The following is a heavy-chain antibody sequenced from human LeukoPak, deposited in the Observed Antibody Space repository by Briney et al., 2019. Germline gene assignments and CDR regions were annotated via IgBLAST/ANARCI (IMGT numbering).Heavy chain of an antibody. V-gene: IGHV4-38-2*01. Sequence: PSETLSLTCAVSGYSISSGYYWGWIWQPPGKGLEWIGSIYHSGSTYYNPSLKSRVTISVDTSKNQFSLKLSSVTAADTAVYYCARYVVVVAARFAFDIWGQGTMVTVSS. J-gene: IGHJ3*02. CDR1: GYSISSGYY. CDR2: IYHSGST. D-gene: IGHD2-15*01. CDR3: ARYVVVVAARFAFDI.